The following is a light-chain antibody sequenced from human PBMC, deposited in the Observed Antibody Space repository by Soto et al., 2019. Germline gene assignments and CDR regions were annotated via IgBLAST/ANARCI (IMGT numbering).Light chain of an antibody. V-gene: IGLV1-51*02. CDR2: ENN. Sequence: QSVLTQPPSVSAAPGQKVTISCSGSSSDIGRNYVSWYQHLPGTAPKLLIYENNKRPSGIPDRLSGSKSGSSATLGITGLQTGDEADYYCGTWDSSLTTYVFGPGTRSPS. J-gene: IGLJ1*01. CDR1: SSDIGRNY. CDR3: GTWDSSLTTYV.